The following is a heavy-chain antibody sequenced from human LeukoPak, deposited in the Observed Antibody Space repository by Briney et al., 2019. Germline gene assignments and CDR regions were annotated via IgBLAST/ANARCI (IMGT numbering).Heavy chain of an antibody. CDR1: GESFSGYY. J-gene: IGHJ4*02. V-gene: IGHV4-34*01. CDR3: ARRVCSSTSCPMLDY. Sequence: SETLSLTCAVYGESFSGYYWSWIRQPPGKGLEWIGEINHSGSTNYNPSLKSRVTISVDTSKNQFSLKLSSVTAADTAVYYCARRVCSSTSCPMLDYWGQGTLVTVSS. D-gene: IGHD2-2*01. CDR2: INHSGST.